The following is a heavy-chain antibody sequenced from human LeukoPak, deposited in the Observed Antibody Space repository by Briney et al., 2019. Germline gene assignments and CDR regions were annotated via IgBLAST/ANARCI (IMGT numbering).Heavy chain of an antibody. D-gene: IGHD2-2*01. Sequence: GESLKIPCKGPGYSFSTYWLAWVRQIPGKGLEWVGIIYAGDSDTTYSPSFQGQVTISADKSISTAYLQWSSLKASDTAMYYCARGYEAPYYYMDVWGKGTTVTVSS. J-gene: IGHJ6*03. CDR3: ARGYEAPYYYMDV. CDR1: GYSFSTYW. CDR2: IYAGDSDT. V-gene: IGHV5-51*01.